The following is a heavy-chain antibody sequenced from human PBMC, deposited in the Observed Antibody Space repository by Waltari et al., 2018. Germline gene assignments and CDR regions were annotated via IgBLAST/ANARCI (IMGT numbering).Heavy chain of an antibody. CDR2: INSDGSGT. Sequence: EVQLVASGGALFQPEWSLRLSCAASGCPFIRHLLHWFRQATGTGLVWVSRINSDGSGTIYADSVKGRFTISRDNAKNTLYLQLNSLRVEDTAVYYCAREPSPDSSGYFYYYMDVWGKGTTVTVSS. CDR1: GCPFIRHL. CDR3: AREPSPDSSGYFYYYMDV. D-gene: IGHD3-22*01. J-gene: IGHJ6*03. V-gene: IGHV3-74*01.